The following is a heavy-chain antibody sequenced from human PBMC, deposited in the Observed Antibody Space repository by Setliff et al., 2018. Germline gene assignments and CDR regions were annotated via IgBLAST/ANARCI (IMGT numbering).Heavy chain of an antibody. CDR3: ARVGASEIVAGLYGLDV. J-gene: IGHJ6*02. Sequence: SETLSLTCALSGGSITDRNWWNWVRQPPGKGLEWIGEMYHSGNTYYNPSLQIRVTISRDTSKNQSSLKLTSVTAADTAVYYCARVGASEIVAGLYGLDVWGQGTTVTVSS. V-gene: IGHV4-4*02. D-gene: IGHD3-16*01. CDR1: GGSITDRNW. CDR2: MYHSGNT.